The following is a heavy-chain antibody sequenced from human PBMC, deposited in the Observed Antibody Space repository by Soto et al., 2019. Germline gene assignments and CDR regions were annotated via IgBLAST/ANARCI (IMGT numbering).Heavy chain of an antibody. D-gene: IGHD2-15*01. CDR1: GGSISSGGYS. J-gene: IGHJ5*02. CDR2: IYHSGST. V-gene: IGHV4-30-2*01. CDR3: ARDPYCSGGSCNWFDP. Sequence: SETLSLTCAVSGGSISSGGYSWSWIRRPPGKGLEWFGYIYHSGSTYYNPSLKSRVTISVDRSKNQFSLKLSSVTAADTAVYYCARDPYCSGGSCNWFDPWGQGTLVTVSS.